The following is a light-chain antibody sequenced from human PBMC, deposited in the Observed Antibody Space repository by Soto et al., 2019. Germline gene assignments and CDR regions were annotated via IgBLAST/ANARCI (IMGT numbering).Light chain of an antibody. Sequence: IVMTQSPDSLAVSLGERATINCRSSQTFLYRPGNETYLAWYQQKSGQPPKLLIYWTSTRASGVPDRFSGSGSGTDFTLTITNLQAEDAAVYYCQQFYSSPYTFGPGTNVDVK. CDR3: QQFYSSPYT. J-gene: IGKJ3*01. V-gene: IGKV4-1*01. CDR2: WTS. CDR1: QTFLYRPGNETY.